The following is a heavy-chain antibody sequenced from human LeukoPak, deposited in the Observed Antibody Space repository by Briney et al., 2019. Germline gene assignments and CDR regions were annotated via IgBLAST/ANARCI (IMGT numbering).Heavy chain of an antibody. CDR2: IYWDDDK. J-gene: IGHJ4*02. CDR1: GFSLSTSGVG. V-gene: IGHV2-5*05. D-gene: IGHD5-18*01. CDR3: AHREYSYGLFDY. Sequence: SGPTLVKPTQTLTLTCTFSGFSLSTSGVGVGWIRQPPGKALEWLALIYWDDDKRYGPSLRSRLTITKDTSKNQVVLTMTNMDPVDTATYYCAHREYSYGLFDYWGQGTLVTVSS.